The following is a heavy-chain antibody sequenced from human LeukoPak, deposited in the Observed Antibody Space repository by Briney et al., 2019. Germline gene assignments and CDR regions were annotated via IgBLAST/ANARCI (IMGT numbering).Heavy chain of an antibody. CDR3: ARESSYSSGNPFAY. J-gene: IGHJ4*02. CDR1: GFTFSSYS. D-gene: IGHD3-22*01. Sequence: GSLRLSCAASGFTFSSYSMNWVRQAPGKGLEGVSSISSSSYIYYADSVKGRFTISRDNAKNSLYLQMNSLRAEDTAVYYCARESSYSSGNPFAYWGQGTLVTVSS. CDR2: ISSSSYI. V-gene: IGHV3-21*01.